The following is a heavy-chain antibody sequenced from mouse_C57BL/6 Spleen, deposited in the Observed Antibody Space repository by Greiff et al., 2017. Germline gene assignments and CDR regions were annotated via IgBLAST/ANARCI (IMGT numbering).Heavy chain of an antibody. Sequence: VKLLESGGGLVQPGGSLSLSCAASGFTFTAFYMRWVPQPPGTALEWLGFIRNKGNGYTTEYSEAVKGRFTNSRENSQSIRYRQMNALRAEDSTTYYGARSPYDYWGQGTTLTVSS. CDR1: GFTFTAFY. CDR2: IRNKGNGYTT. V-gene: IGHV7-3*01. J-gene: IGHJ2*01. CDR3: ARSPYDY.